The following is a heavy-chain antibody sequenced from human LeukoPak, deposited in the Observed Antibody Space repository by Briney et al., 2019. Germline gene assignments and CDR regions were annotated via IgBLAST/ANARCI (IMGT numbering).Heavy chain of an antibody. J-gene: IGHJ6*03. CDR2: IGRSGGST. Sequence: GGSLRLSCAASGFTFSSYAMSWVRQAPGKGLEWVSGIGRSGGSTYYADSVKGRFTISRDNSKNTLYLQMNSLRAEDTAVYYCAKGAGEGIEALSGGYYYYYMDVWGKGTTVTVSS. CDR3: AKGAGEGIEALSGGYYYYYMDV. CDR1: GFTFSSYA. D-gene: IGHD6-6*01. V-gene: IGHV3-23*01.